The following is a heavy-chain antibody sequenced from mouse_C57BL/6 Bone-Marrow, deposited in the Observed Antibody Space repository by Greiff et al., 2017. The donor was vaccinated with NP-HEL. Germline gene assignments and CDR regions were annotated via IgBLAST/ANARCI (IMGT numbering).Heavy chain of an antibody. CDR1: GFTFSDYG. CDR2: ISNLAYSI. V-gene: IGHV5-15*04. J-gene: IGHJ4*01. Sequence: EVQLVASGGGLVQPGGSLKLSCAASGFTFSDYGMAWVRQAPRKGPEWVAFISNLAYSIYYADTVTGRFTISRENAKNTLYLEMSSLRSEDTAMYYCARRQLRLRTYAMDYWGQGTSVTVSS. CDR3: ARRQLRLRTYAMDY. D-gene: IGHD3-2*02.